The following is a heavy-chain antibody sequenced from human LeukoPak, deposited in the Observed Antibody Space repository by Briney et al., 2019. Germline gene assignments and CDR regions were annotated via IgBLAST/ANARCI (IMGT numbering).Heavy chain of an antibody. CDR2: ISGSGGST. J-gene: IGHJ4*02. CDR1: GFTFSSYA. Sequence: PGGSLRLSCAASGFTFSSYAMSWVRQAPGKGLEWVSAISGSGGSTYYADSVKGRFTISRDNSKNTLYLQTNSLRAEDTAVYYCAKSLALQLVRFSDYWGQGTLVTVSS. D-gene: IGHD6-13*01. CDR3: AKSLALQLVRFSDY. V-gene: IGHV3-23*01.